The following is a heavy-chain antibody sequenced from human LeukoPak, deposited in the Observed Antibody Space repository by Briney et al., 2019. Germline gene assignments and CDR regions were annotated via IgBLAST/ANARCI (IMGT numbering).Heavy chain of an antibody. CDR3: AKDSGYQTMYYYYMDV. D-gene: IGHD2-2*01. CDR1: GFTFDDYA. J-gene: IGHJ6*03. CDR2: ISWNSGSI. Sequence: SGGSLRLSCAASGFTFDDYAMHWVRRAPGKGLEWVSGISWNSGSIGYADSVKGRFTISRDNAKNSLYLQMNSLRAEDTALYYCAKDSGYQTMYYYYMDVWGKGTTVTVSS. V-gene: IGHV3-9*01.